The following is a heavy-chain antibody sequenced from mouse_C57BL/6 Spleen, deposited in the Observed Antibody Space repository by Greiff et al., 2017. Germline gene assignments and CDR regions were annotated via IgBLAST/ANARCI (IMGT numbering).Heavy chain of an antibody. V-gene: IGHV5-9*01. D-gene: IGHD2-4*01. J-gene: IGHJ3*01. CDR2: ISGGGGNT. CDR3: ARQGDYDEFAY. CDR1: GFTFSSYT. Sequence: EVKLVESGGGLVKPGGSLKLSCAASGFTFSSYTMSWVRQTPEKRLEWVATISGGGGNTYYPDSVKGRFTISRDNAKNTLYLQMSSLRSDDTALYYCARQGDYDEFAYWGQGTLVTVSA.